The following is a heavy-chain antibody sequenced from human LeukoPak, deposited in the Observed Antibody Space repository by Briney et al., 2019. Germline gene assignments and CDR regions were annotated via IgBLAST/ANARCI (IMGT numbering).Heavy chain of an antibody. V-gene: IGHV3-23*01. CDR2: ISGNGDLT. D-gene: IGHD6-13*01. Sequence: GGSLRLSCAASGFTFGTYAMGWVRQAPGKGLEWVSAISGNGDLTFYADSVRGRFTISRDNSKSTLYLQMNSLRAEDTALFYCAKGSSAGYYFDYFGQGTLVTLSS. CDR3: AKGSSAGYYFDY. J-gene: IGHJ4*02. CDR1: GFTFGTYA.